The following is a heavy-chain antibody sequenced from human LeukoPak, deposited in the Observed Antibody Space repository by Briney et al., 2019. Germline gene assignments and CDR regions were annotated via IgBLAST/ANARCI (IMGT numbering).Heavy chain of an antibody. CDR3: ARVVTTHSEFDY. J-gene: IGHJ4*02. Sequence: SSETLSLTCTVSGGSISSYYWSWIRQPPGKGLEWIGYIYYSGSTNYNPSLKSRVTISVDTSKNQFSLKLSSVTAADTAVYYCARVVTTHSEFDYWGQGTLVTVSS. D-gene: IGHD4-11*01. V-gene: IGHV4-59*01. CDR2: IYYSGST. CDR1: GGSISSYY.